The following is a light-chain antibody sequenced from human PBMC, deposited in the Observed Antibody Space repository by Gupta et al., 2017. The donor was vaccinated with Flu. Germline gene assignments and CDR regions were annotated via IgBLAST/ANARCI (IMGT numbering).Light chain of an antibody. CDR1: NVRKRR. V-gene: IGLV1-47*01. J-gene: IGLJ3*02. CDR2: MND. Sequence: NVRKRRVYLHLQPPGTAPKLVIYMNDRRPSGVSDRFAGSKSDTSASLASSGLRSEDEAVYYCATCDSSLEALVFGGGTKLTVL. CDR3: ATCDSSLEALV.